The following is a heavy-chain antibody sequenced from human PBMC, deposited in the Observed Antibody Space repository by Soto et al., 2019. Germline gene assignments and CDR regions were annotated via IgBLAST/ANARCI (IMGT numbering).Heavy chain of an antibody. D-gene: IGHD4-17*01. CDR1: GFTFKTYS. CDR2: ISSSSSTI. V-gene: IGHV3-48*02. J-gene: IGHJ4*02. Sequence: EEQLVESGGGLVQPGGSLRLSCVASGFTFKTYSMNWVRQAPGQGLVWVSYISSSSSTIYYTDSVKGRFTISRDNAKNSLYLQMNSLRDEDTALYYCARDSVTTVTTRGFDYWGQGTLVTVSS. CDR3: ARDSVTTVTTRGFDY.